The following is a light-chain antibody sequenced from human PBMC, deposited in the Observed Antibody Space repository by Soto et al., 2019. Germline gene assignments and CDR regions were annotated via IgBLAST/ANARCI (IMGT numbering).Light chain of an antibody. CDR1: SGHSSYA. CDR3: QTWGAGIGM. V-gene: IGLV4-69*01. Sequence: QPVLTQSPSASASLGASVKLTCTLSSGHSSYAITWHQQQPEKGPRYLMKLNSDGSHNKGDGIPDRFSGSSSGAERYLTIASLQAEDEADYYCQTWGAGIGMFGGGTKLTVL. CDR2: LNSDGSH. J-gene: IGLJ3*02.